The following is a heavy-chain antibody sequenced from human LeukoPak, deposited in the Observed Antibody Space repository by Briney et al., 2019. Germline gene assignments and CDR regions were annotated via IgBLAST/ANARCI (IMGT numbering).Heavy chain of an antibody. D-gene: IGHD6-13*01. CDR3: AKDRSPHSSSLYFDY. J-gene: IGHJ4*02. CDR1: GLTFSSYV. CDR2: ISGSGGST. V-gene: IGHV3-23*01. Sequence: PGGSLRLSCAVSGLTFSSYVMSWVRQAPGKGLEWVSGISGSGGSTYYADSVKGRFTISRDNSKTTLYLQMNSLRAEDTAVYYCAKDRSPHSSSLYFDYWGQGTLVTVSS.